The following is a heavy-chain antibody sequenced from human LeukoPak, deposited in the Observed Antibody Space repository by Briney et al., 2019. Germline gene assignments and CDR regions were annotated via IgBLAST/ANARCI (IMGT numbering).Heavy chain of an antibody. CDR2: IYSGDRR. D-gene: IGHD3-22*01. Sequence: GGSLRLSCEVSGLSVRGSYMSWVRQAPGKGLEWVSVIYSGDRRYYADSVKGRFTISRDNSKNTLYLQMNSLRAEDTAVYYCARDLLGQDYYDSSGYPRGNWFDPWGQGTLVTVSS. CDR3: ARDLLGQDYYDSSGYPRGNWFDP. CDR1: GLSVRGSY. J-gene: IGHJ5*02. V-gene: IGHV3-53*05.